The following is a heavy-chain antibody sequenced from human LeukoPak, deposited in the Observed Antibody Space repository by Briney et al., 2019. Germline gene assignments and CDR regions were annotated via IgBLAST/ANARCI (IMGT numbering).Heavy chain of an antibody. D-gene: IGHD5-18*01. CDR3: ARSPGIQLWPDDY. V-gene: IGHV3-33*01. CDR2: IWYDGSNK. Sequence: GGSLRLSCAASGFTFSSYGMHWVRQAPGKGLEWVAVIWYDGSNKYYADSVKGRFTISRDNSKNTLYLQMNSLRVEDTAVYYCARSPGIQLWPDDYWGQGTLVTVSS. J-gene: IGHJ4*02. CDR1: GFTFSSYG.